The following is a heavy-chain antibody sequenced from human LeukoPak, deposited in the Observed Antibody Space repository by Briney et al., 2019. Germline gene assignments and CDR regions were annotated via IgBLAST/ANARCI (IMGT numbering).Heavy chain of an antibody. D-gene: IGHD3-9*01. CDR2: ISYDGSNK. CDR1: GFTFSSYG. V-gene: IGHV3-30*18. Sequence: GGSLRLSCAASGFTFSSYGMHWVRQAPGKGLEWVAVISYDGSNKYYADSVRGRFTISRDNSKNTLYLQMNSLRAEDTAVYYCAKVLDSLLFDYWGQGTLVTVSS. CDR3: AKVLDSLLFDY. J-gene: IGHJ4*02.